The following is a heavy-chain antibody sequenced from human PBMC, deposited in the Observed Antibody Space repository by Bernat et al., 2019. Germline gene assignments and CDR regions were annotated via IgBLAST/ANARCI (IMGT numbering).Heavy chain of an antibody. D-gene: IGHD1-26*01. CDR1: GFTLSDHY. Sequence: EVQLVESGGGLVQPGGSLRLSCVGSGFTLSDHYMDWVRQTPGKGLEWIGRSKNKANNYTAGYAASVKDRFTISRDDSKNLLSLQMNSLQTEDTAVYYCTRLERGGRSDYWGQGTLVTVSS. CDR2: SKNKANNYTA. CDR3: TRLERGGRSDY. J-gene: IGHJ4*02. V-gene: IGHV3-72*01.